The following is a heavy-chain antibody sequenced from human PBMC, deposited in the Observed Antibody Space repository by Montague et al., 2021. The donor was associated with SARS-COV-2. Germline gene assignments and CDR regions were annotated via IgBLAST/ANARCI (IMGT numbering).Heavy chain of an antibody. D-gene: IGHD3-3*01. V-gene: IGHV4-39*07. Sequence: SETLSLTCTVSGGSISSSSYYWGWIRQPPGKGLEWIGSIYYSGSTYYNPSLESRVSISVDTSSSQFSLYLTSVTAADAAVYYCARDQTVLEWIWYGMDVWGPGTTGTVSS. CDR2: IYYSGST. CDR3: ARDQTVLEWIWYGMDV. CDR1: GGSISSSSYY. J-gene: IGHJ6*02.